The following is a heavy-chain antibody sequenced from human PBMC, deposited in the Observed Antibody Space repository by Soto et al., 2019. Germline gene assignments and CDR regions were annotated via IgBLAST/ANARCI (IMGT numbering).Heavy chain of an antibody. J-gene: IGHJ5*02. CDR2: IIPIFGTA. V-gene: IGHV1-69*01. CDR1: GGTFSSYA. Sequence: QVQLVQSGAEVKKPGSSVKVSCKASGGTFSSYAISWVRQAPGQGLEWMGGIIPIFGTAHSAQKFQGRVTMTADEATSTANMELSSLRSEDTAVYYCARGPGGDSSGWYDDWGQGTQVTVSS. CDR3: ARGPGGDSSGWYDD. D-gene: IGHD6-19*01.